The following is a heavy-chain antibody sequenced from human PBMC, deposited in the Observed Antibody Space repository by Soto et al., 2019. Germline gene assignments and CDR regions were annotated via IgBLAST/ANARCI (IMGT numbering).Heavy chain of an antibody. J-gene: IGHJ6*02. Sequence: GASVKVSCKASGYTFTSYYMHWVRQAPGQGLEWMGIINPSGGSTSYAQKFQGRVTMTRDTSTSTVYMELSSLRSEDTAVYYCARDRRFLVLLPTPYYYYGMDVWGQGTTVTVSS. V-gene: IGHV1-46*01. CDR2: INPSGGST. D-gene: IGHD3-3*01. CDR1: GYTFTSYY. CDR3: ARDRRFLVLLPTPYYYYGMDV.